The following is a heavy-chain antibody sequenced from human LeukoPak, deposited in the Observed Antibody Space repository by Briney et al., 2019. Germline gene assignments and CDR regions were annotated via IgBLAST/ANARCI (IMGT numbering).Heavy chain of an antibody. D-gene: IGHD3-16*02. V-gene: IGHV3-23*01. J-gene: IGHJ4*02. CDR1: GFTFSSYA. Sequence: GGSLRLSCAASGFTFSSYAMSWVRQAPGKGLEWVSAISGSGGSTYYADSVKGRFTVSRDNSKNTLYLQMNSLRAEDTAVYYCAKDQSAAYYDYVWGSYRQYYFDYWGQGTLVTVSS. CDR2: ISGSGGST. CDR3: AKDQSAAYYDYVWGSYRQYYFDY.